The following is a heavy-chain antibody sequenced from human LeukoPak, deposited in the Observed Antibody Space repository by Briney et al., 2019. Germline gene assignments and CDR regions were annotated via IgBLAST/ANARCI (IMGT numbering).Heavy chain of an antibody. D-gene: IGHD1-14*01. Sequence: PGGSLRLSCAASGFTASSYAMSWVRQAPGEGLEWVSAINSGGTTYYADSVKGRFTISRDDSKNTLYLQMNSLRAEDTAVYYCAKDWASGNYFDYWGQGTLVTVSS. CDR3: AKDWASGNYFDY. CDR1: GFTASSYA. V-gene: IGHV3-23*01. CDR2: INSGGTT. J-gene: IGHJ4*02.